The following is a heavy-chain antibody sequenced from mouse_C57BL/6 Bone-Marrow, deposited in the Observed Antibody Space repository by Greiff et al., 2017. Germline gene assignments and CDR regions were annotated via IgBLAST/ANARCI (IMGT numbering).Heavy chain of an antibody. Sequence: DVPLVESGGGLVKPGGSLKLSCASSGFTLSSYAMSLVRQPPEPRLEWVATISDGGSYTYYPDNVKGRFTIYRDNSKNNLYLQMSHLKSEDTAIYSCASSRTSLIGDYWGQGTSVTVSS. CDR2: ISDGGSYT. CDR1: GFTLSSYA. D-gene: IGHD2-14*01. CDR3: ASSRTSLIGDY. J-gene: IGHJ4*01. V-gene: IGHV5-4*01.